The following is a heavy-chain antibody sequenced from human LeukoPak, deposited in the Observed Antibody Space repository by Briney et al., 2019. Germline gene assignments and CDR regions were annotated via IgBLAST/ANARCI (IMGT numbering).Heavy chain of an antibody. J-gene: IGHJ4*02. Sequence: KPSETLSLTCTVSGGSISSSSYYWGWIRQPPGKGLEWIGSIYYSGSTYYNPSLKSRVTISVDRSKNQFSLKLSSVTAADTAVYYCARHIYSGSYHAPFDYWGQGTLVTVSS. CDR1: GGSISSSSYY. V-gene: IGHV4-39*01. CDR3: ARHIYSGSYHAPFDY. D-gene: IGHD1-26*01. CDR2: IYYSGST.